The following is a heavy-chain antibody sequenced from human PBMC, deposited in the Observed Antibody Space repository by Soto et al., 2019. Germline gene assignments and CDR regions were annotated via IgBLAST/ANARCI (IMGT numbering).Heavy chain of an antibody. CDR3: ARERGDYYYYGMDV. J-gene: IGHJ6*02. CDR1: GGSISSGGYY. V-gene: IGHV4-31*03. D-gene: IGHD1-26*01. Sequence: SETLSLTCTVSGGSISSGGYYWSWIRQHPGKGLEWIGYIYYSGSTYYNPSLKSRVTISVDTSKNQFSLKLSSVTAADTAVYYCARERGDYYYYGMDVWGQGTTVTVYS. CDR2: IYYSGST.